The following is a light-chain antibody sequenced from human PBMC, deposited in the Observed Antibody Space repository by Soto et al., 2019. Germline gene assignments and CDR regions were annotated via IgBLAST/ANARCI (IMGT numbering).Light chain of an antibody. CDR3: MQGTHWPIN. J-gene: IGKJ5*01. Sequence: DVVMTQSPLSLPVTLGQPASISCMSNQSLVHSDGIAYFSWLQQRPGRSPRRLIYKVSNRDSGVPARFSGSGSGTDFALKISRVEAEDVGVYYCMQGTHWPINFGQGTRLEIK. V-gene: IGKV2-30*02. CDR2: KVS. CDR1: QSLVHSDGIAY.